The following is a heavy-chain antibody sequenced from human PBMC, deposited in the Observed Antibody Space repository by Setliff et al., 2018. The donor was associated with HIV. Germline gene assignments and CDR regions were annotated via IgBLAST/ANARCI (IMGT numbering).Heavy chain of an antibody. V-gene: IGHV4-59*12. CDR3: SNWNTTIDADS. D-gene: IGHD5-18*01. CDR1: GGSISPYY. J-gene: IGHJ4*02. CDR2: ISDSGTT. Sequence: SETLSLTCTVSGGSISPYYWSWIRQPPGKGLEWIAWISDSGTTNYSPSLKSRVTLSVDTSKNQFSLKLTSVTAADTALYYCSNWNTTIDADSWGQGTLVTVSS.